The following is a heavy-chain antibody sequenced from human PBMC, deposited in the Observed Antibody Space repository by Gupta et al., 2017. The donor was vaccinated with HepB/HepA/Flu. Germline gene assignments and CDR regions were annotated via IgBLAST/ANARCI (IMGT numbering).Heavy chain of an antibody. CDR1: GYTFAGYY. V-gene: IGHV1-2*02. D-gene: IGHD2-21*01. Sequence: QVQLVQSGAEVKKPGASLKVSCKASGYTFAGYYIHWVRQAPGQGLEWIGWISPHSGATNDAEKFQGRVTVARDTSTSTAYMELSGLRSDDTAVYYCARRKGDSKGGFDYWGQGTLVTVSS. CDR2: ISPHSGAT. J-gene: IGHJ4*02. CDR3: ARRKGDSKGGFDY.